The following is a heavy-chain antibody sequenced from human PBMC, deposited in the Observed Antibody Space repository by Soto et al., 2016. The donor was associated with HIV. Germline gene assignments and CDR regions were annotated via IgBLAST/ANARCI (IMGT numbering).Heavy chain of an antibody. CDR1: GFTFSSYS. CDR3: ARGGRASGFDH. V-gene: IGHV3-48*01. D-gene: IGHD2-15*01. J-gene: IGHJ4*02. CDR2: ISSSSSTI. Sequence: EVQLVESGGGLVQPGGSLRLSCAASGFTFSSYSMNWVRQAPGKGLEWVSYISSSSSTIYYADSVKGRFTISRDNAKNSLYLQMNSLRAEDTAVYYCARGGRASGFDHWGQGTLVTVSS.